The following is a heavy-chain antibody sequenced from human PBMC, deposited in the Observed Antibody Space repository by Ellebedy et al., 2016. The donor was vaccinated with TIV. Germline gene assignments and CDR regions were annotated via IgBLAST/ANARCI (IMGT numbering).Heavy chain of an antibody. D-gene: IGHD1-26*01. CDR2: IYYSGST. Sequence: MPSETLSLTCTVSGGSISSYYWSWIRQPPGKGLEWIGYIYYSGSTNYNPSLKSRVTISVDTSKNQFSLKLSSVTAADTAVYYCARHRSGSLDYWGQGTLVTVSS. CDR1: GGSISSYY. V-gene: IGHV4-59*08. CDR3: ARHRSGSLDY. J-gene: IGHJ4*02.